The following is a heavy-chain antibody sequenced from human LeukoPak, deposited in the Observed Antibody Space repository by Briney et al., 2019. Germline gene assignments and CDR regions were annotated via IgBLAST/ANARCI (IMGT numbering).Heavy chain of an antibody. CDR2: ISYSSRYI. CDR3: AGEYSALAFDY. J-gene: IGHJ4*02. CDR1: GFNFSYYG. D-gene: IGHD5-18*01. Sequence: PGGSLRLSCAASGFNFSYYGMIWVRQAPGKGLEWVSSISYSSRYIYYADSVKGRFTISRDNAKNSLYLQMNSLRAEDTAVYYCAGEYSALAFDYWGQGTLVTVSS. V-gene: IGHV3-21*01.